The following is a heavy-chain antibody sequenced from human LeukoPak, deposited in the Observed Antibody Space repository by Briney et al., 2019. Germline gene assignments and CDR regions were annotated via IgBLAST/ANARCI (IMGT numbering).Heavy chain of an antibody. V-gene: IGHV5-51*01. CDR3: ARHPVAAAGTNPYGMDV. CDR2: TYPGDSDT. Sequence: RGESLKISCKGSGYSFTSYWIGWVRQMPGKGLEWMGITYPGDSDTRYSPSFQGQVTISADKSISTAYLQWSSLKASDTAMYYCARHPVAAAGTNPYGMDVWGQGTTVTVSS. D-gene: IGHD6-13*01. J-gene: IGHJ6*02. CDR1: GYSFTSYW.